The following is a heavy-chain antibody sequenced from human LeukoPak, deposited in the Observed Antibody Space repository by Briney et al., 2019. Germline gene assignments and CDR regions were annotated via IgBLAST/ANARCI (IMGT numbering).Heavy chain of an antibody. CDR3: ARGQGTVTTH. CDR1: GVSISAYY. V-gene: IGHV4-34*01. Sequence: SETLSLTCTVSGVSISAYYWTWIRQPPGKALEWIGEIKHSGNANYNPSLKSRVTISLDMSENHFSLKLTSVTAADTAVYYCARGQGTVTTHWGQGTLVTVSS. J-gene: IGHJ4*02. CDR2: IKHSGNA. D-gene: IGHD4-17*01.